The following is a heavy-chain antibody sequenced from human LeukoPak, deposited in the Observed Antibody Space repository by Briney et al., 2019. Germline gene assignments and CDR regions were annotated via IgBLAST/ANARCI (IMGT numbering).Heavy chain of an antibody. CDR2: INHSGST. CDR3: ARGPYDYVWGSYRPPFDY. CDR1: GFTISSYA. Sequence: GSLRLSCAVSGFTISSYAMSWVRQPPGKGLEWIGEINHSGSTNYNPSLKSRVTISVDTSKNQFSLKLSSVTAADTAVYYCARGPYDYVWGSYRPPFDYWGQGTLVTVSS. V-gene: IGHV4-34*01. D-gene: IGHD3-16*02. J-gene: IGHJ4*02.